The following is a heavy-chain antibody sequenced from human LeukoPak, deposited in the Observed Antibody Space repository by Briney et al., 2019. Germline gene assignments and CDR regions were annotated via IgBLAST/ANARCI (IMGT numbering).Heavy chain of an antibody. J-gene: IGHJ4*02. D-gene: IGHD6-19*01. CDR3: ARQAYSSGWSDY. Sequence: GPLRLSCAASGFTFSSYSMNWVRQAPGKGLEWVSSISSSSSYIYYADSVKGRFTISRDNAKNSLYLQMNSLRAEDTAVYYCARQAYSSGWSDYWGQGTLVTVSS. CDR1: GFTFSSYS. CDR2: ISSSSSYI. V-gene: IGHV3-21*01.